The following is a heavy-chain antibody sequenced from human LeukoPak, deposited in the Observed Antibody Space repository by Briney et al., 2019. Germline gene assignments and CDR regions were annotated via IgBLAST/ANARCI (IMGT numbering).Heavy chain of an antibody. CDR3: ARVRYGGMVDY. Sequence: SETLSLTCGVSGGSINTDKYYWGWIRQPPGKGLEWIGTLGIGGATDYSPSLKSRVTISGDTSKNQFSLKLSSVTAADTAVYYCARVRYGGMVDYWGQGTLVTVSS. J-gene: IGHJ4*02. D-gene: IGHD4-23*01. V-gene: IGHV4-39*07. CDR1: GGSINTDKYY. CDR2: LGIGGAT.